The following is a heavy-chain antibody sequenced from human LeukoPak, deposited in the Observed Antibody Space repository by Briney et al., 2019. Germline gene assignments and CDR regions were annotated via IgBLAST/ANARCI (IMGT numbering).Heavy chain of an antibody. D-gene: IGHD3-22*01. Sequence: GGSLRLSCAASGFTFSDYYMSWIRQAPGKGLEWVSYISSSSSYTNYAESVKGRFTISRDNAKNSLYLQMNSLRAEDTAVYYCASIPTYYYDSSGSAVDYWGQGTLVTVSS. J-gene: IGHJ4*02. V-gene: IGHV3-11*03. CDR3: ASIPTYYYDSSGSAVDY. CDR1: GFTFSDYY. CDR2: ISSSSSYT.